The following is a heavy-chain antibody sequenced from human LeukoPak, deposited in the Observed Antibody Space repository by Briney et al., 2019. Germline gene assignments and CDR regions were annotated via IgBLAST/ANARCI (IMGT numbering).Heavy chain of an antibody. Sequence: SETLSLTCTVSGGSISSSSYYWGWIRQPPGKGLEWIGSIYYSGSTYYNPSLKSRVTISVDTSKNQFSLKLSSVTAADTAVYYCARHYYGSFYFDYWGQGTLVTVSS. CDR2: IYYSGST. D-gene: IGHD3-10*01. V-gene: IGHV4-39*01. CDR1: GGSISSSSYY. CDR3: ARHYYGSFYFDY. J-gene: IGHJ4*02.